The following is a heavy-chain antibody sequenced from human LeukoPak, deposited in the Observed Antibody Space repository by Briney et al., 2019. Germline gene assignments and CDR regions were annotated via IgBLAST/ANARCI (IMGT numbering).Heavy chain of an antibody. V-gene: IGHV1-69*13. CDR3: ARVGAYYDSSGYSPHAFDI. Sequence: ASVKVSCKASGGTFSSYAISWVRQATGQGLEWMGGIIPIFGTANYAQKFQGRVTITADESTSTAYMELSSLRSEDTAVYYCARVGAYYDSSGYSPHAFDIWGQGTMVTVSS. J-gene: IGHJ3*02. CDR2: IIPIFGTA. CDR1: GGTFSSYA. D-gene: IGHD3-22*01.